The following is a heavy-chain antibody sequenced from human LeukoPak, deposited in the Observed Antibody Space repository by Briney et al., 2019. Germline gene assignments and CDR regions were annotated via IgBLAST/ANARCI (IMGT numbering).Heavy chain of an antibody. V-gene: IGHV3-33*01. CDR3: ARAAYCSGGSCYGSDY. Sequence: PGGSLRLSCAASGFTFSSYGMHWVRQAPGKGLEWVAAIWYDGSIQYYADSVKGRFTISRDNSKNTLYLQMDSLRAEDTAVYYCARAAYCSGGSCYGSDYWGQGTLVSVSS. CDR2: IWYDGSIQ. CDR1: GFTFSSYG. D-gene: IGHD2-15*01. J-gene: IGHJ4*02.